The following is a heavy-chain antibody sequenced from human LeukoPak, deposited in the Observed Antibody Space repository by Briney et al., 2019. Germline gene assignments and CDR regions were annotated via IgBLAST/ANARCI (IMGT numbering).Heavy chain of an antibody. CDR1: GFTFDDYG. Sequence: GGSLRLSCAASGFTFDDYGMSWVRQAPGKGLEWVSGINWNGGSTGYADSVKGRFTISRDNAKNSLYLQMNSLRAEATALYQCARGDGSGRDVPNYFDYWGQGTLVTVSS. CDR3: ARGDGSGRDVPNYFDY. D-gene: IGHD3-10*01. CDR2: INWNGGST. J-gene: IGHJ4*02. V-gene: IGHV3-20*01.